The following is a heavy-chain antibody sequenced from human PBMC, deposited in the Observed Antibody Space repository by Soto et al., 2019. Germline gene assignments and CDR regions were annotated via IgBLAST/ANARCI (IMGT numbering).Heavy chain of an antibody. V-gene: IGHV1-18*01. CDR1: GYTFTSYG. CDR2: ISAYNGNT. D-gene: IGHD2-21*02. J-gene: IGHJ4*02. CDR3: ARAPSHICGGDCWSVSDY. Sequence: GASVKVSCKASGYTFTSYGISWVRQAPGQGLEWMGWISAYNGNTNYAQKLQGRVTMTTDTSTSTAYMELRSLRSDDTAVYYCARAPSHICGGDCWSVSDYWGQGTLVTVSS.